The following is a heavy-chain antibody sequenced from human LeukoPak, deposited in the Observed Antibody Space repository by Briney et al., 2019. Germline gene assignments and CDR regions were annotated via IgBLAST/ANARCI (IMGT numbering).Heavy chain of an antibody. J-gene: IGHJ4*02. V-gene: IGHV3-23*01. CDR3: AKDLGTDVLRFLEWLLSPLFDY. CDR1: GFTFCRYA. Sequence: GGSLSLSCAASGFTFCRYAMSWVPHAPGKGVEGVSAISGSGGSTYYTESVKSRFTISRDKSKNTLYRQMNSLRAEYTAVYYCAKDLGTDVLRFLEWLLSPLFDYWGQGTLVTVSS. CDR2: ISGSGGST. D-gene: IGHD3-3*01.